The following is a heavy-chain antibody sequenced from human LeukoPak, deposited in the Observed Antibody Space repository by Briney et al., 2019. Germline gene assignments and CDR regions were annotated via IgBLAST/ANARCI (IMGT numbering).Heavy chain of an antibody. D-gene: IGHD5-18*01. Sequence: PGGSLRLSCAASGFTFSSYSMNWVRQAPGKGLEWISYISSSSSTIYYADSVKGRFTISRDNAKNSLYLQMNSLRAEDTAVYYCARDPPPSYGSPGYYFDYWGQGTLVTVSS. CDR2: ISSSSSTI. V-gene: IGHV3-48*01. CDR3: ARDPPPSYGSPGYYFDY. CDR1: GFTFSSYS. J-gene: IGHJ4*02.